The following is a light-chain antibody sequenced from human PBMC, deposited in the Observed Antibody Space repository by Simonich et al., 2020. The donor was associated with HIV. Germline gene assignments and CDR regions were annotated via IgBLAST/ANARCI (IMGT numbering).Light chain of an antibody. CDR1: QGISSY. CDR3: QQSYSTPMYT. Sequence: DIQLTQSPSFLSASVGDRVTITCLASQGISSYLAWYQQKPGKAPKLLNDAASTLQSGVLSRFSGSGSGTDFTLTISSLQPEDFATYYCQQSYSTPMYTFGQGTKLEI. J-gene: IGKJ2*01. V-gene: IGKV1-39*01. CDR2: AAS.